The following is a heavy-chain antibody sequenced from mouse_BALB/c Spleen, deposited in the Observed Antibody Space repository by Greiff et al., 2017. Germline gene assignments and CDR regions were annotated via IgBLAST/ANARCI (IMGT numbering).Heavy chain of an antibody. CDR2: IYPGDGDT. Sequence: VKLVESGAELVRPGSSVKISCKASGYAFSSYWMNWVKQRPGQGLEWIGQIYPGDGDTNYNGKFKGKATLTADKSSSTAYMQLSSLTSEDSAVYFCARLGTGLDYWGQGTTLTVSS. D-gene: IGHD3-3*01. J-gene: IGHJ2*01. V-gene: IGHV1-80*01. CDR1: GYAFSSYW. CDR3: ARLGTGLDY.